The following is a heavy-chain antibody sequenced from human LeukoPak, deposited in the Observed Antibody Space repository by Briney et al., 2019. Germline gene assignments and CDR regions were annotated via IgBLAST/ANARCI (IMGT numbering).Heavy chain of an antibody. CDR3: ASRGTYYYGSGSYYSDY. CDR1: GGSISSSSYY. V-gene: IGHV4-39*01. Sequence: SETLSLTCTVSGGSISSSSYYWGWIRQPPGKGLEWIGSIYYSGSTYYNPSLKSRVTISVDTSKNQFSLKLSSVTAADTAVYYCASRGTYYYGSGSYYSDYWGQGTLVTVSS. J-gene: IGHJ4*02. D-gene: IGHD3-10*01. CDR2: IYYSGST.